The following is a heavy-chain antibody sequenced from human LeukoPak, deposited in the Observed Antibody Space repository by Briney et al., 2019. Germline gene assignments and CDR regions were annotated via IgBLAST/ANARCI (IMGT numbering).Heavy chain of an antibody. J-gene: IGHJ4*02. Sequence: PGGSLRLSCVVSGFTFSNYAMSWVRQAPGKGLEWVSTISVGGGGTFYADSVKGRFTISRDNSKNTVFLQMNSLTAEDTAVYYCVKICSSGTCYGDYWGQGILVTVSS. CDR3: VKICSSGTCYGDY. D-gene: IGHD2-15*01. V-gene: IGHV3-23*01. CDR1: GFTFSNYA. CDR2: ISVGGGGT.